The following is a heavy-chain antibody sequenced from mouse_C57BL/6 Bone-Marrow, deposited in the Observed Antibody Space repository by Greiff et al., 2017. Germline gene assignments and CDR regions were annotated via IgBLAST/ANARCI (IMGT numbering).Heavy chain of an antibody. V-gene: IGHV1-39*01. Sequence: VQLQQSGPELVKPGASVKISCKASGYSFTDYNMNWVKPSNGKSLEWIGVIDPNNGTTSYNQKFKSKATLTVDQSSSTTYMPRNNLTSEDSAVYYCARSLMITGFMDYWGQGTSVTVSS. CDR1: GYSFTDYN. CDR3: ARSLMITGFMDY. CDR2: IDPNNGTT. J-gene: IGHJ4*01. D-gene: IGHD2-4*01.